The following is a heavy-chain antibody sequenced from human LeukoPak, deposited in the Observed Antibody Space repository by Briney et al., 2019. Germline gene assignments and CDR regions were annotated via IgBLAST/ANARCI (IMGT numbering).Heavy chain of an antibody. V-gene: IGHV1-69*06. CDR2: IIPIFGTA. D-gene: IGHD2-15*01. CDR1: GGTFSSYA. CDR3: ARDCSGGSCYSGYYYYMDV. Sequence: SVKVSCKASGGTFSSYAISWVRQAPGQGLEWMGGIIPIFGTANYAQKFQGRVTITADKSTSTAYMELSSLRSEDTAVYYCARDCSGGSCYSGYYYYMDVWGKGTTVTVSS. J-gene: IGHJ6*03.